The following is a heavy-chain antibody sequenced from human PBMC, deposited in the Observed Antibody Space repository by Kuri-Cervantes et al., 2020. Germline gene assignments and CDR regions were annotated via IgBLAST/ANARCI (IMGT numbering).Heavy chain of an antibody. J-gene: IGHJ4*02. CDR3: ARHYVGSYYFDY. V-gene: IGHV4-34*01. CDR2: INHSGST. CDR1: GGSFSGYY. Sequence: SETLSLTCAVYGGSFSGYYWSWIRQPPGKGLEWIGEINHSGSTNYNPSLKSRVTISVDTSKNQFSLKLSSVTAADTAVYYCARHYVGSYYFDYWGQGTLVTVSS. D-gene: IGHD3-16*01.